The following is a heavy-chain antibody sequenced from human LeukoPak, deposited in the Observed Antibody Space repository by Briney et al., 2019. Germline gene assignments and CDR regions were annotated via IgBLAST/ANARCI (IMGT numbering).Heavy chain of an antibody. CDR3: AKDWKPRPYGMDV. Sequence: GGSLRLSCAASGFIFTNYWMSWVRQAPGKGLEWVANIKPDGSQKYYVDSVKGRFTISRDNSKNTLYLQMNSLRAEDTAVYYCAKDWKPRPYGMDVWGQGTTVTVSS. CDR2: IKPDGSQK. V-gene: IGHV3-7*03. CDR1: GFIFTNYW. D-gene: IGHD1-1*01. J-gene: IGHJ6*02.